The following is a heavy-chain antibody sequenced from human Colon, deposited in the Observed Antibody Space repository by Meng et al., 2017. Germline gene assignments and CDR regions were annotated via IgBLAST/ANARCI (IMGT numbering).Heavy chain of an antibody. V-gene: IGHV4-4*03. CDR3: ARGYLGTPVVHFDA. Sequence: VPGLVKPPETLSLPCAVSGGSVSGSNWWGWVRQSPEKGLEWIGEVHYSGSNNYNPSLKSRVTMSVDKSKNHFSLNLTSVTAADTGVYYCARGYLGTPVVHFDAWGQGTLVTVSS. D-gene: IGHD7-27*01. CDR1: GGSVSGSNW. J-gene: IGHJ4*02. CDR2: VHYSGSN.